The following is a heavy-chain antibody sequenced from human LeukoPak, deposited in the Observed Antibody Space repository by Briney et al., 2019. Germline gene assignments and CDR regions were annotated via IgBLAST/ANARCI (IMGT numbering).Heavy chain of an antibody. V-gene: IGHV3-43D*03. CDR2: ISWDGGSN. CDR1: EFTLDDYA. Sequence: GGSLSLSCAASEFTLDDYAMHWARKAPGKGLEWVSLISWDGGSNYYADSVKGRFTISRDNSKNSLYLQMNSLRAEDTTLYYCAKDYDSDLYYFDYWGQGTLVTVSS. CDR3: AKDYDSDLYYFDY. J-gene: IGHJ4*02. D-gene: IGHD2-21*02.